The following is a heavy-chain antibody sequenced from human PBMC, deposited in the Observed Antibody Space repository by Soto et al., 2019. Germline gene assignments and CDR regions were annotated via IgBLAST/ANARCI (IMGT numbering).Heavy chain of an antibody. CDR3: ARDLATTYFEPHNYYGMDV. J-gene: IGHJ6*02. CDR2: IIPIFGTA. D-gene: IGHD2-21*01. V-gene: IGHV1-69*06. CDR1: GGTFSSYA. Sequence: SGKVSCKASGGTFSSYAISWVRQAPGQGLEWMGGIIPIFGTANYAQKFQGRVTITADKSTSTAYMELSSLRSEDTAVYYCARDLATTYFEPHNYYGMDVWGQGTTVTVSS.